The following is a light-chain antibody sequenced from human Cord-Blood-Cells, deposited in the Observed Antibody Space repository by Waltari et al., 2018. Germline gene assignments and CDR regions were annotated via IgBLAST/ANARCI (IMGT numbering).Light chain of an antibody. CDR3: NARDSSGNHLV. V-gene: IGLV3-19*01. CDR2: GKN. J-gene: IGLJ3*02. Sequence: SSELTQDPAVSVALGQTVRITCQGDSLRSYYASWYQQKPGQAPVLVIYGKNNRPSGIPDRCSGSSSGKTASWTITGAQAEDEADDYCNARDSSGNHLVFGGGTKLTVL. CDR1: SLRSYY.